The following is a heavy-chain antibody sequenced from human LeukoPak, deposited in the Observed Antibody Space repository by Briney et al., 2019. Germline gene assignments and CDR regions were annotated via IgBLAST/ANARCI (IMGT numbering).Heavy chain of an antibody. CDR2: IYYSGST. V-gene: IGHV4-59*01. J-gene: IGHJ4*02. D-gene: IGHD3-3*01. CDR3: ARVGLLRHKLDY. Sequence: PSETLSLTCTVSGGSISSYYWSWIRQPPGKGLEWIGYIYYSGSTNYNPSLKSRVTISVDTSKNQFSLKLSSVTAADTAVYYCARVGLLRHKLDYWGQGPLVTVSS. CDR1: GGSISSYY.